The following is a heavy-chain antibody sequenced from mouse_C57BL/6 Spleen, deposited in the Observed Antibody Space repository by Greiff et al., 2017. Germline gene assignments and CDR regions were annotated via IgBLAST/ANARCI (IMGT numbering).Heavy chain of an antibody. V-gene: IGHV1-69*01. J-gene: IGHJ2*01. CDR2: IDPSDSYT. CDR3: ARSRAYYGSSSFDY. Sequence: VQLQQPGAELVMPGASVKLSCKASGYTFTSYWMHWVKQRPGQGLEWIGEIDPSDSYTNYNQKFKGKSTLTVDKSSSTAYMQLSSLTSEDSAVYYCARSRAYYGSSSFDYWGQGTTLTVSS. CDR1: GYTFTSYW. D-gene: IGHD1-1*01.